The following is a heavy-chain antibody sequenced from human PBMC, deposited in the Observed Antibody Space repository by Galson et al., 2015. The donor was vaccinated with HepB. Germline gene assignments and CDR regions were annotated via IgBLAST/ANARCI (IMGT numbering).Heavy chain of an antibody. J-gene: IGHJ4*02. D-gene: IGHD6-19*01. Sequence: LSLTCTVSGGSISSSNYYWGWIRQPPGKGLEWIGSIYYDGSTYYNPSLKSRVTISVDTSKNQFSLKLTSVTAADTAVYYCARRRIVTGTTLDYWGQGTLVTVSS. CDR3: ARRRIVTGTTLDY. CDR2: IYYDGST. CDR1: GGSISSSNYY. V-gene: IGHV4-39*01.